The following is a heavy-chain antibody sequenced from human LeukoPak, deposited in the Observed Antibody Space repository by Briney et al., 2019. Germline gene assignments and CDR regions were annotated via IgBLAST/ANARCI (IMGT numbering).Heavy chain of an antibody. V-gene: IGHV1-69*05. CDR2: IIPIFGTA. CDR3: ARDYYGDYGLLDY. J-gene: IGHJ4*02. Sequence: ISXVRQAPGQGLEWMGGIIPIFGTANYAQKFQGRVTITTDESTSTAYMELSSLRSEDTAVYYCARDYYGDYGLLDYWGQGTLVTVSS. D-gene: IGHD4-17*01.